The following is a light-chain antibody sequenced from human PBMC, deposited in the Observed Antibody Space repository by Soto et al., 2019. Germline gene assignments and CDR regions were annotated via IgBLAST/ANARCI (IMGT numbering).Light chain of an antibody. J-gene: IGLJ1*01. V-gene: IGLV2-14*01. CDR3: TAYTNAATFV. CDR2: EVN. Sequence: QSALTQPASVSGSPGQSITLSCTGTSSDVGAYNFVSWYQQRPGKAPQLMISEVNKRPSGVSDRFSGSKSGNTASLTISGLQAEDEADYYCTAYTNAATFVFGTGTKVTVL. CDR1: SSDVGAYNF.